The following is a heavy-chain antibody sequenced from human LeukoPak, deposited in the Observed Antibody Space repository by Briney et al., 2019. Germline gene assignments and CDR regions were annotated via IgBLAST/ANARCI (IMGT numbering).Heavy chain of an antibody. Sequence: GGSLRLSCAASEFIFSNYDMNWVRQAPGKGLEWVAHISASGRTSYYADAVKGRFTISRDNARNSLYLQMNSLTAEDTAVYYCARDPYSGAYGNTYYYYMDVWGKGTTVTISS. D-gene: IGHD1-26*01. CDR1: EFIFSNYD. J-gene: IGHJ6*03. V-gene: IGHV3-48*03. CDR2: ISASGRTS. CDR3: ARDPYSGAYGNTYYYYMDV.